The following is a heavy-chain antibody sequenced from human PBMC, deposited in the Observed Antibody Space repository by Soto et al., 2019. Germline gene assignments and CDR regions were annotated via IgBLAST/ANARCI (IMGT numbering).Heavy chain of an antibody. CDR1: GGTFSSYA. J-gene: IGHJ4*02. CDR2: IIPIFGTA. Sequence: QVQLVQSGAEVKKPGSSVKVSCTASGGTFSSYAISWVRQAPGQGLERMGGIIPIFGTANYAQKFQGRVTITADASTSTAYMELSSLRSEDTAVYYCARGYCSSTSCHSAFDYWGQGTLVTVSS. V-gene: IGHV1-69*01. D-gene: IGHD2-2*01. CDR3: ARGYCSSTSCHSAFDY.